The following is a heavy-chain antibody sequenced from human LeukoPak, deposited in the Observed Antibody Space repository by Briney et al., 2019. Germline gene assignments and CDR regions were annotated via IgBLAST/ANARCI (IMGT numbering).Heavy chain of an antibody. Sequence: ASVKVSCKASGYTFTSYYMHWVRQAPGQGLEWMGIINPSGGSTSYAQKFQGRVTMTRDMSTSTVYMELSSLRSEDTAVYYCARDDQMEDIVVVPAAPYYMDVWGKGTTVTVSS. CDR2: INPSGGST. D-gene: IGHD2-2*01. V-gene: IGHV1-46*01. CDR1: GYTFTSYY. CDR3: ARDDQMEDIVVVPAAPYYMDV. J-gene: IGHJ6*03.